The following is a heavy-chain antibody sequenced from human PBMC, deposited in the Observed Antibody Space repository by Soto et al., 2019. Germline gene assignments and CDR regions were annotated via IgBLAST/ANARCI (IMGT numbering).Heavy chain of an antibody. J-gene: IGHJ6*03. D-gene: IGHD6-13*01. CDR1: GFTFSSYG. Sequence: GGSLRLSCAASGFTFSSYGMHWVRQAPGKGLEWVAVIWYDGSNKYSADSVKGRFTISRDNSKNTLYLQMNSLRAEDTAVYYCARGEAAAEYYYYYMDVWGKGTTVTVSS. V-gene: IGHV3-33*01. CDR2: IWYDGSNK. CDR3: ARGEAAAEYYYYYMDV.